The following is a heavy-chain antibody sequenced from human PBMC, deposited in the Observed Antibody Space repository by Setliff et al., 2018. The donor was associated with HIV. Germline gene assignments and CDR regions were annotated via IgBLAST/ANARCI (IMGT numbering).Heavy chain of an antibody. Sequence: GASVKVSCTASGDTFSNSALTWVRQAPGQGLEWMGGSIPLFGTITYAQRFQGRVTITTDELMTTAYMELTSLRSEDTAVYYCASGSGYCRNGVCYIGVHKNPDKYYFDYWGQGTLVTVSS. J-gene: IGHJ4*02. CDR2: SIPLFGTI. CDR3: ASGSGYCRNGVCYIGVHKNPDKYYFDY. D-gene: IGHD2-8*01. CDR1: GDTFSNSA. V-gene: IGHV1-69*05.